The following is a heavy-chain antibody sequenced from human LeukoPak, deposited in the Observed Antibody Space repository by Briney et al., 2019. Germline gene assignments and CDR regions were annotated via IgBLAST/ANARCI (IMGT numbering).Heavy chain of an antibody. D-gene: IGHD4/OR15-4a*01. Sequence: GGSLRLSCAASGFTFSTYTMNWVRQTPGKGLEWVSSISGSSSYIYYADSVKGRFTISRDNAKNSLYLKMNSLRADDTAVYYCVRIPNSANFPNWFDPWGQGTLVTVSS. CDR3: VRIPNSANFPNWFDP. CDR2: ISGSSSYI. V-gene: IGHV3-21*01. J-gene: IGHJ5*02. CDR1: GFTFSTYT.